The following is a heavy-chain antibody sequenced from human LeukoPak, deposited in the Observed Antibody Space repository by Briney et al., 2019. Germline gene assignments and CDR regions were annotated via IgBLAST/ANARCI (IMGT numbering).Heavy chain of an antibody. CDR2: IYHSGHS. J-gene: IGHJ6*03. V-gene: IGHV4-39*07. Sequence: PSETLSLTCTVSGGSMSSSSYYWGWIRQPPGKGLEWIGSIYHSGHSDYNPSLKSRSTISVDTSKNQFSLKLSSVTAADTAVYYCARETSQKGAHYMDVWGKGTTVTISS. CDR3: ARETSQKGAHYMDV. CDR1: GGSMSSSSYY. D-gene: IGHD3-16*01.